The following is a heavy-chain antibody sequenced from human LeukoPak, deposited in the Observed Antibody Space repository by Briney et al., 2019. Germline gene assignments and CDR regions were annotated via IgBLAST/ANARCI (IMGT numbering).Heavy chain of an antibody. CDR1: GGSISSYY. J-gene: IGHJ4*02. D-gene: IGHD2-2*02. V-gene: IGHV4-59*08. CDR3: ARRYTASPGERFDY. Sequence: SETLSLTCTVSGGSISSYYWSWIRQPPAKGLEWIGYIYYSGSTNYNPSLKSRVTISVDTSKNQFSLILRSLTAADTAVCYCARRYTASPGERFDYWGQGTLVTVSS. CDR2: IYYSGST.